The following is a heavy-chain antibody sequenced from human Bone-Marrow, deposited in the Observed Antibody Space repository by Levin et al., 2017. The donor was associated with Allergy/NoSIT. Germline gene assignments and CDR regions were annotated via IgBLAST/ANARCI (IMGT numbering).Heavy chain of an antibody. V-gene: IGHV4-61*01. D-gene: IGHD1-26*01. CDR3: ARGGAIVGAT. J-gene: IGHJ4*02. CDR2: IYYSGST. Sequence: SETLSLTCTVSGGSVSSGSYYWSWIRQPPGTGLEWIGYIYYSGSTNYNPSLKSRVTISVDTSKNQFSLKLSSVTAADTAVYYCARGGAIVGATWGQGTLVTVSS. CDR1: GGSVSSGSYY.